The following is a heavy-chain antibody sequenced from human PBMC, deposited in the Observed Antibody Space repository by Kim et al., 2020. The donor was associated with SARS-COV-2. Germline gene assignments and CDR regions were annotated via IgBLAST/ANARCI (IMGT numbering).Heavy chain of an antibody. CDR2: YTHSGGT. D-gene: IGHD3-3*01. CDR1: GGSISSSNW. J-gene: IGHJ6*02. V-gene: IGHV4-4*02. CDR3: ARVGGTIFGVVIRGRYDGMDV. Sequence: SETLSLTCAVSGGSISSSNWWSWGRQPPGRGREGLGEYTHSGGTNYNQSPKSRVPISVDKSKNQFSLKLSSVTAADTAVYYCARVGGTIFGVVIRGRYDGMDVWAKGPRSPSP.